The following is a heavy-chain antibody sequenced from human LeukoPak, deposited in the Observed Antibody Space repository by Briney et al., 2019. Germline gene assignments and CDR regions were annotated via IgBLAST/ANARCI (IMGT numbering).Heavy chain of an antibody. CDR2: VHYSGTA. CDR1: DGSITNYD. Sequence: PSETLSLTCTVSDGSITNYDWSWVRQPPGKGLEFIGHVHYSGTANYNPSLRSRVTISIDTSKKHFSLRLSSVTAADTAVYYCARRSSLTPHFDYWGQGTLVTVSS. CDR3: ARRSSLTPHFDY. V-gene: IGHV4-59*08. J-gene: IGHJ4*02.